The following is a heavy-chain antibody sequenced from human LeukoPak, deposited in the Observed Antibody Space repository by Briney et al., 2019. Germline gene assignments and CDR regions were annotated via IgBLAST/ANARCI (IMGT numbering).Heavy chain of an antibody. CDR2: ISAYNGNT. Sequence: ASVKVSCKASGYTFTSYGISWVRQAPGQGLEWMGWISAYNGNTNYAQKLQGRVTMTTDSSTSTAYMELRSLRSDDTAVYYCARDFRRIMGAPFDPWGQGTLVTVSS. V-gene: IGHV1-18*01. D-gene: IGHD1-26*01. CDR3: ARDFRRIMGAPFDP. J-gene: IGHJ5*02. CDR1: GYTFTSYG.